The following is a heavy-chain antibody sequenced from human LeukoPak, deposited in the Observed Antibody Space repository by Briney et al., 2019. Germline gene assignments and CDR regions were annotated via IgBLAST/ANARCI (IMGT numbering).Heavy chain of an antibody. CDR3: AKETTFAYYDTFEY. V-gene: IGHV3-30*02. D-gene: IGHD3-16*01. CDR1: GFSFSTAG. Sequence: PGGSLRLSCLGSGFSFSTAGIHWVRLPPGKGLEWVTHIRFDGTNIHYLDSVKGRFTVSRDNSKNTVYLQMNNVRPEDTALYYCAKETTFAYYDTFEYRGRGAMVTVSS. J-gene: IGHJ3*01. CDR2: IRFDGTNI.